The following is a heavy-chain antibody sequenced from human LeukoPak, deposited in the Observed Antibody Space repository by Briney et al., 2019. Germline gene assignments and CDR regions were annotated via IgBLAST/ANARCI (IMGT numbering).Heavy chain of an antibody. CDR3: ARDLGEGARRDLDY. CDR1: GYIFTSYG. Sequence: ASVKVSCKASGYIFTSYGLTWVRQAPGQGLEWMGWINTDTGDTEYAQRFQGRVVMTIDTSTSTAYMDLRGLTSDDTAVYYCARDLGEGARRDLDYWGQGTLVTVSS. CDR2: INTDTGDT. V-gene: IGHV1-18*01. D-gene: IGHD1-26*01. J-gene: IGHJ4*02.